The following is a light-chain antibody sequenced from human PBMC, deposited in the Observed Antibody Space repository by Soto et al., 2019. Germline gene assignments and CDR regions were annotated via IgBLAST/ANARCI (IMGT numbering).Light chain of an antibody. Sequence: AIRMTQSPSSLSASTGDRVTITCRASQGISSYLAWYQQKPGKAPKLLIYAASTLQSGVPSRFSGRGSGTEFTLTISSLQPEDFAAYYCQQLHSYPRTFGQGTKVDIK. CDR2: AAS. V-gene: IGKV1-8*01. J-gene: IGKJ1*01. CDR3: QQLHSYPRT. CDR1: QGISSY.